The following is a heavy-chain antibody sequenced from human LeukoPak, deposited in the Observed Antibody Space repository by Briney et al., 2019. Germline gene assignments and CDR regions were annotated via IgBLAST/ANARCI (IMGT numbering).Heavy chain of an antibody. CDR2: IYYSGST. Sequence: SSETLSLTCTVSGGSVSSGSYWSWLRQPPGKGLEWIGYIYYSGSTNYNPSLQSRVTISVDTSKSQFSLKLSSVTAADTAVYYCARATYDSSVHFDYWGQGTLVTVSS. CDR3: ARATYDSSVHFDY. D-gene: IGHD3-22*01. J-gene: IGHJ4*02. CDR1: GGSVSSGSY. V-gene: IGHV4-61*01.